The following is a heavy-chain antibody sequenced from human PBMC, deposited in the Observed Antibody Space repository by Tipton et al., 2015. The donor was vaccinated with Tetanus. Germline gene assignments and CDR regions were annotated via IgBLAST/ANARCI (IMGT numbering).Heavy chain of an antibody. CDR2: ISGSGDET. CDR3: VRDGGSSGWLAY. J-gene: IGHJ4*02. CDR1: GLTFSNYA. D-gene: IGHD6-19*01. V-gene: IGHV3-23*01. Sequence: GSLRLSCAASGLTFSNYAMNWVRQCPLRGLEWVSGISGSGDETHYADSVKGRFTISRDNSMNSVYLQMSSLRVEDTAVYYCVRDGGSSGWLAYCGQGTLVTVSS.